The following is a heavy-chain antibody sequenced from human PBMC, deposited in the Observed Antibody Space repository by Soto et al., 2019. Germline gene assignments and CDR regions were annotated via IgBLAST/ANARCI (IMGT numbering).Heavy chain of an antibody. CDR3: AKDPLWGQWLEYGYLDQ. CDR1: GFSYSTYG. D-gene: IGHD6-19*01. Sequence: EVQLLESGGGLVQPGGFLRLSCAVSGFSYSTYGVTWVRQAPGKGLEWVCGVSGGSGATHYRDSVRGRFTITGDESRNTVYLQMNSLRVDDTAVYFCAKDPLWGQWLEYGYLDQWGQGNLVTVSS. J-gene: IGHJ5*02. V-gene: IGHV3-23*01. CDR2: VSGGSGAT.